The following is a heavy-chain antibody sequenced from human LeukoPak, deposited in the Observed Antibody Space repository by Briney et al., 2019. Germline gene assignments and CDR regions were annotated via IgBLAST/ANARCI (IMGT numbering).Heavy chain of an antibody. Sequence: GGSLRLSCAASGFTVSSNYMSWVRQALGKGLEWVSVIYSGGSTYYADSVKGRFTISRDNSKNTLYLQMNSLRAEDTAVYYCAGEYSSGYFDYWGQGTLVTVSS. CDR1: GFTVSSNY. J-gene: IGHJ4*02. CDR2: IYSGGST. CDR3: AGEYSSGYFDY. D-gene: IGHD6-25*01. V-gene: IGHV3-53*01.